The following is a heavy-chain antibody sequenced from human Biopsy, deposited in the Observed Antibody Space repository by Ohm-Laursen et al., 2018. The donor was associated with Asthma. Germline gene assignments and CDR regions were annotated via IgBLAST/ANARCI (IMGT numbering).Heavy chain of an antibody. J-gene: IGHJ6*02. D-gene: IGHD3-10*01. CDR2: ISVYNGNT. V-gene: IGHV1-18*01. CDR3: ARAVDYSHYYGIDV. Sequence: GASVKVSCKTSGHTFNSAGITWVRQAPGQGLEWMGWISVYNGNTKVAQKLQGRVTMITDTSTSTAYMELRSLRSDDTAVYFCARAVDYSHYYGIDVWGQGTTVTVS. CDR1: GHTFNSAG.